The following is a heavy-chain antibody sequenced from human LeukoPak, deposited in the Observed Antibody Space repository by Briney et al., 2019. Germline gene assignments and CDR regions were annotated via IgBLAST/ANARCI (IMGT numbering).Heavy chain of an antibody. CDR2: ISSSSSYI. J-gene: IGHJ4*02. V-gene: IGHV3-21*01. CDR1: GFTFSSYG. D-gene: IGHD2-2*01. CDR3: ARDRTVKVVPAAEIDY. Sequence: PGGSLRLSCAASGFTFSSYGMHWVRRAPGKGLEWVSSISSSSSYIYYADSVKGRFTISRDNAKNSLYLQMNSLRAEDTAVYYCARDRTVKVVPAAEIDYWGQGTLVTVSS.